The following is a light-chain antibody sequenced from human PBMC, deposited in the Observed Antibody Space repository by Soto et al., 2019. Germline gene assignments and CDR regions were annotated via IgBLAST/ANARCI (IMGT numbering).Light chain of an antibody. J-gene: IGLJ3*02. CDR3: CSYAGSYTWV. V-gene: IGLV2-11*01. Sequence: QSALTQPRSVSGSPGQSVTISCTGTSSDVGDYNYVSWYQQHPGKAPKLLIYAVNMRPSGVPDRFSGSKSGNTASLTISGLQAEDEAEYSCCSYAGSYTWVFGGGTKLTGL. CDR2: AVN. CDR1: SSDVGDYNY.